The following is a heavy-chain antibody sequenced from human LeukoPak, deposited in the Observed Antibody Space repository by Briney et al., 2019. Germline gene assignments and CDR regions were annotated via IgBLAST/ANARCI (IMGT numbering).Heavy chain of an antibody. CDR2: ISYDGSNK. V-gene: IGHV3-30*18. Sequence: PGRSLRLSRAASGFTFSSYGMHWVRQAPGKGLEWVAVISYDGSNKYYADSVKGRFTISRDNSKNTLYLQMNSLRAEDTAVYYCAKDKRPYYYDSSGYPAYWGQGTLVTVSS. D-gene: IGHD3-22*01. J-gene: IGHJ4*02. CDR1: GFTFSSYG. CDR3: AKDKRPYYYDSSGYPAY.